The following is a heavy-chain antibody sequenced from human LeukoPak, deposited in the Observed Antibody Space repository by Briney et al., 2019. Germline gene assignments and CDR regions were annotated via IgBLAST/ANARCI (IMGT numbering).Heavy chain of an antibody. D-gene: IGHD3-3*01. J-gene: IGHJ4*02. Sequence: ASVKVSCKASGYTFTSYAMNWVRQAPGQGLEWMGWISAYNGNTNYAQKLQGRVTMTTDTSTSTAYMELRSLRSDDAAVYYCARDRGFGYDFWSGPTQTYYFDYWGQGTLVTVSS. CDR1: GYTFTSYA. CDR3: ARDRGFGYDFWSGPTQTYYFDY. V-gene: IGHV1-18*01. CDR2: ISAYNGNT.